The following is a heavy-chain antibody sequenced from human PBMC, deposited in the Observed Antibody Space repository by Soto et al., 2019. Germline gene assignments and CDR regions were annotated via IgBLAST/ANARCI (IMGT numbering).Heavy chain of an antibody. D-gene: IGHD6-6*01. J-gene: IGHJ5*02. CDR3: AKASSSSNEFDP. V-gene: IGHV3-23*04. CDR1: GFTFSSYS. CDR2: ISSSGGST. Sequence: EVQLVESGGGLVKPGGSLRLSCAASGFTFSSYSMNWVRQAPGKGLEWVSSISSSGGSTYYADSVKGRFTISRDNSKNTLYLQMNSLRAEDTAVYYCAKASSSSNEFDPWGQGTLVTVSS.